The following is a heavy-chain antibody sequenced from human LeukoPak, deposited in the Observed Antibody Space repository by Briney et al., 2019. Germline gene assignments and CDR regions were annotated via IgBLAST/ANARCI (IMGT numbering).Heavy chain of an antibody. CDR2: ISSSSSYI. Sequence: PGGSLRLSCAASGFTFSSYSMNWVRQAPGKGLEWVSSISSSSSYIYYADSVKGRFTISRDNAKNSLYLQMNSLRAEDTAVYYCAREELLGAYYYYGMDVWAKGPRSPSP. CDR1: GFTFSSYS. D-gene: IGHD1-26*01. J-gene: IGHJ6*02. CDR3: AREELLGAYYYYGMDV. V-gene: IGHV3-21*01.